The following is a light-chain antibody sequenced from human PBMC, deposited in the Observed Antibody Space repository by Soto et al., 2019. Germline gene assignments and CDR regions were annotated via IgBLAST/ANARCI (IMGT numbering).Light chain of an antibody. CDR1: QRISSY. Sequence: DIQLTQSPSFLSASVGDRVTITCRASQRISSYLAWYQQKPGKDPKHLIYAASTLQSGVPSRFSCSASGTEFTLPISSLQPEDFATYYCQQLNSYPLTFGPGTKVDI. CDR3: QQLNSYPLT. CDR2: AAS. J-gene: IGKJ3*01. V-gene: IGKV1-9*01.